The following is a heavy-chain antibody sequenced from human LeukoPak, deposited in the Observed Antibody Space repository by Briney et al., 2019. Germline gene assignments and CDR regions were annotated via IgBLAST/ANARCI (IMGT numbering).Heavy chain of an antibody. CDR3: ARSYYCGSGTYAPPVGH. J-gene: IGHJ4*02. CDR1: GFTFSSYG. CDR2: ISYDGSNK. V-gene: IGHV3-30*03. D-gene: IGHD3-10*01. Sequence: RGSLRLSCAASGFTFSSYGMHWVRQAPGKGLEWVAVISYDGSNKYYADSVKGRFTISRDNSKNTLYLQMNSLRAEDTAVYYCARSYYCGSGTYAPPVGHWGQGTLVTVSS.